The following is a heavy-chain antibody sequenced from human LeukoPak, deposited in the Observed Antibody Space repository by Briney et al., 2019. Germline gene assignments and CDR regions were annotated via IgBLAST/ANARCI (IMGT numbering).Heavy chain of an antibody. CDR3: ATGKGWFNFDY. CDR1: GYTITELS. D-gene: IGHD2-15*01. J-gene: IGHJ4*02. V-gene: IGHV1-24*01. Sequence: GASVKVACKVSGYTITELSMHWVRHAPGKGHEWRGGFDPEDRETIHAQTFQGRVTMTEDTSTDTAYMELSSLRSEDTAVYYCATGKGWFNFDYWGQGTLVTVSS. CDR2: FDPEDRET.